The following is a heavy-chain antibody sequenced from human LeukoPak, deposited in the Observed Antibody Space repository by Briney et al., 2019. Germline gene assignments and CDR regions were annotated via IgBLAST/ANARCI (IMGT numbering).Heavy chain of an antibody. CDR2: ISGSGTST. V-gene: IGHV3-23*01. CDR1: GFTFSSYA. CDR3: ARGKGIVVSSFDS. Sequence: GGSLRVSCAASGFTFSSYAMSWVHQAPGKGLERVSGISGSGTSTYYADSVKGRFTISRDNSKNTMSLQMNSLRAEDTALYYCARGKGIVVSSFDSRGQGTLVTVSS. D-gene: IGHD6-19*01. J-gene: IGHJ4*02.